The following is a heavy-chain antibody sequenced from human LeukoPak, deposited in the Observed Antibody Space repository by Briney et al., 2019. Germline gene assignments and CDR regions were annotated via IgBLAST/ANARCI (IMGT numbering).Heavy chain of an antibody. CDR2: INPSGGST. CDR1: GYTFTSYY. D-gene: IGHD1-26*01. J-gene: IGHJ6*02. CDR3: ARDRVRERSYYGMDV. V-gene: IGHV1-46*01. Sequence: GASVKVSCKASGYTFTSYYMHWVRQAPGQGLEWMGIINPSGGSTSYAQKFQGRVTMTRDTSTSTVYVELSSLRSEDTAVYYCARDRVRERSYYGMDVWGQGTTVTVSS.